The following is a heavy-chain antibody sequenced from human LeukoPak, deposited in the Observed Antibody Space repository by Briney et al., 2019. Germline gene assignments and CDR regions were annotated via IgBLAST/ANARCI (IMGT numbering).Heavy chain of an antibody. CDR1: GYTFTSYY. Sequence: ASVKVSCKASGYTFTSYYMHWMRQAPGQGLEWMGIINPSGGSTSYAQKFQGRVTMTRDTSTSTAYTELSSLRSEDTAVYYCARFRDYGDFLDYWGQGTLVTVSS. CDR3: ARFRDYGDFLDY. D-gene: IGHD4-17*01. CDR2: INPSGGST. V-gene: IGHV1-46*01. J-gene: IGHJ4*02.